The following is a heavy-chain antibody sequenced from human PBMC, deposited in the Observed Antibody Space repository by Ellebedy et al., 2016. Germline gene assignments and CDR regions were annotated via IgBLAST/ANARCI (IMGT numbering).Heavy chain of an antibody. V-gene: IGHV5-51*01. J-gene: IGHJ4*02. Sequence: GGSLRLSXKGFGYRFSSYWIGWVRQMPGKGLEWIGSIYPGDSHPRYGPSFEGQVTISADPSIITTYLQWSSLKASDTAMYYCVTTVETVDYWGQGTLVTVSS. CDR2: IYPGDSHP. CDR1: GYRFSSYW. D-gene: IGHD4-23*01. CDR3: VTTVETVDY.